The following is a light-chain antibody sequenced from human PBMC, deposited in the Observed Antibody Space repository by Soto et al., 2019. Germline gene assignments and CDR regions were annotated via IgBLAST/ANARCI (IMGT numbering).Light chain of an antibody. Sequence: QSVLTQPASGSGSPGQSITISCTGTSSDIGAYNFVSWYQQHPGKAPKLMIYDVSNRPSGVSDRFSGFKSGDTASLTISGLQAEDEADYYCTSYTTSGSYVFGTGTKVTVL. CDR2: DVS. J-gene: IGLJ1*01. CDR1: SSDIGAYNF. CDR3: TSYTTSGSYV. V-gene: IGLV2-14*01.